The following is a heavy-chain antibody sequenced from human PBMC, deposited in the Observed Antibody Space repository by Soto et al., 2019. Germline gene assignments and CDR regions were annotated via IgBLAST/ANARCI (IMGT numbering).Heavy chain of an antibody. J-gene: IGHJ6*02. CDR1: GFTFSSYA. Sequence: GGSLRLSCAASGFTFSSYAMSWVRQAPGKGLEWVSAISGSGGSTYYADSVKGRFTISRDNSKNTLYLQMNSLRAEDTAVYYCAKGRSFYYYYGVDVWGQGTTVTVSS. V-gene: IGHV3-23*01. CDR2: ISGSGGST. CDR3: AKGRSFYYYYGVDV.